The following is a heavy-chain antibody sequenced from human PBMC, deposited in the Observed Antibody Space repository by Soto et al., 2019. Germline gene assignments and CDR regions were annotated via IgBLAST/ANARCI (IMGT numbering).Heavy chain of an antibody. V-gene: IGHV3-11*01. CDR1: GFTFSDYY. D-gene: IGHD3-22*01. CDR2: ISSSGSTI. J-gene: IGHJ3*02. CDR3: ARDYDRDAFDI. Sequence: GSLRLSCAASGFTFSDYYMSWIRQAPGKGLECVSYISSSGSTIYYAASVKGRFTISRDNAKNSLYLQMNSLRAEDTAVYYCARDYDRDAFDIWGQGTMVTVSS.